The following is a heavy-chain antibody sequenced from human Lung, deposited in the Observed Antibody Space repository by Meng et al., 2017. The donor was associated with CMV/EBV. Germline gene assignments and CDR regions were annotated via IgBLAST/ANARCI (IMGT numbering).Heavy chain of an antibody. D-gene: IGHD2-2*01. CDR2: IIPILGIA. Sequence: SVXVSXXASGGTFSSYAISWVRQAPGQGLEWMGGIIPILGIANYAQKFQGRVTITADKSTSTAYMELSSLRSEDTAVYYCASLGYCSSTSCPFYYYGMDVWGQGTTVTVSS. V-gene: IGHV1-69*10. CDR1: GGTFSSYA. CDR3: ASLGYCSSTSCPFYYYGMDV. J-gene: IGHJ6*02.